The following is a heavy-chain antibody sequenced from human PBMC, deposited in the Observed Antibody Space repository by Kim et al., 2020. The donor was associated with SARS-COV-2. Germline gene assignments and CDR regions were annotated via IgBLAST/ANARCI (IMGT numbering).Heavy chain of an antibody. CDR2: GGNT. Sequence: GGNTYYVDSVKGRFTISRDNAKNTLYLQMNSLRAEDTAVYYCAKDRTFEQWGQGTLVTVSS. J-gene: IGHJ1*01. V-gene: IGHV3-23*01. D-gene: IGHD3-10*01. CDR3: AKDRTFEQ.